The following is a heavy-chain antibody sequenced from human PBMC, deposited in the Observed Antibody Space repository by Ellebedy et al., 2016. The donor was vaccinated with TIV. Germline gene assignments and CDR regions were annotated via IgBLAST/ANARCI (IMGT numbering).Heavy chain of an antibody. J-gene: IGHJ6*02. D-gene: IGHD1-7*01. Sequence: ASVKVSCKASGGTFSSDAISWVRQAPGQGFEWMGGIIPIFGTANYAQKFQGRVTITADESTSTAYMELSSLRSEDTAVYYCARDSRLELLRDYGMDVWGQGTTVTVSS. CDR1: GGTFSSDA. CDR2: IIPIFGTA. V-gene: IGHV1-69*13. CDR3: ARDSRLELLRDYGMDV.